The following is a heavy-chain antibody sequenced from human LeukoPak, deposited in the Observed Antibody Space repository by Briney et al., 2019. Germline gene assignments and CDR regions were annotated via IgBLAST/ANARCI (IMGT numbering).Heavy chain of an antibody. V-gene: IGHV3-11*01. CDR1: GFTFSDYY. J-gene: IGHJ4*02. Sequence: GGSLRLSCAASGFTFSDYYMSWIRQAPGKGLEGVSYISSSGSTIYYADSVKGRFTISRDNAKNSLYLQMNSLRAEDTAVYYCARSLRPGRQLQYWGQGTLVTVSS. CDR3: ARSLRPGRQLQY. CDR2: ISSSGSTI. D-gene: IGHD1-14*01.